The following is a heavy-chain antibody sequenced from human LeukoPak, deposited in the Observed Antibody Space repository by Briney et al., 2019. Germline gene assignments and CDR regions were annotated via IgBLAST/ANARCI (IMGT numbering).Heavy chain of an antibody. V-gene: IGHV3-NL1*01. CDR1: GFTFSSYW. CDR2: IFPSGGEI. D-gene: IGHD3-10*02. CDR3: AELGITMIGGV. Sequence: GGSLRLSCAASGFTFSSYWMHWVRQAPGKGLEWVSSIFPSGGEIHYADSVRGRFTISRDNSKSTLSLQMNSLRAEDTAVYYCAELGITMIGGVWGKGTTVTISS. J-gene: IGHJ6*04.